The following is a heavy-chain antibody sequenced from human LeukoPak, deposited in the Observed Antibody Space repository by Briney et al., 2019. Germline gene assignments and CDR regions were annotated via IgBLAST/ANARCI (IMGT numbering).Heavy chain of an antibody. V-gene: IGHV4-34*01. J-gene: IGHJ3*02. Sequence: PSEILSLTCAVTDSSISSYYRSWIRQPPWKGLEWIGEINHSGSTNYNPSLKSRVTISVDTSKNQFSLKLSSVTAADTAVYYCARGVDWLSGPGDAFDIWGQGTMVTVSS. CDR3: ARGVDWLSGPGDAFDI. D-gene: IGHD3-9*01. CDR1: DSSISSYY. CDR2: INHSGST.